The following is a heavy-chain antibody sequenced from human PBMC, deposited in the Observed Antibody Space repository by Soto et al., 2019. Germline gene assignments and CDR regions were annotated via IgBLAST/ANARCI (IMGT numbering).Heavy chain of an antibody. CDR1: GFTFSSYG. D-gene: IGHD2-15*01. CDR3: VREYRYCGGGSCKTWSGGFDI. V-gene: IGHV3-33*01. Sequence: PGGSLRLSCAASGFTFSSYGMHWVRQAPGKGLEWVAVIWYDGSNKYYADSVRGRFTMSRDNSKNTLYLQMGSLRPEDTAVYYCVREYRYCGGGSCKTWSGGFDIWGQGIMVTVSS. CDR2: IWYDGSNK. J-gene: IGHJ3*02.